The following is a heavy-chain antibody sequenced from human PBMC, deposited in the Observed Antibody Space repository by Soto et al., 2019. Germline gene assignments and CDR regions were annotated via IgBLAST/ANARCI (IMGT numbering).Heavy chain of an antibody. CDR3: AIRPDGYCSGGSCYNWFDP. CDR2: IIPIFGTA. J-gene: IGHJ5*02. D-gene: IGHD2-15*01. V-gene: IGHV1-69*01. CDR1: GGTFSSYA. Sequence: QVQLVQSGAEVKKPGSSVKVSCKASGGTFSSYAISWVRQAPGQGLEWMGGIIPIFGTANYAQKFQGRVTITADESTSTAYMELSSLRSEDTAVYYCAIRPDGYCSGGSCYNWFDPWGQGTLVTGSS.